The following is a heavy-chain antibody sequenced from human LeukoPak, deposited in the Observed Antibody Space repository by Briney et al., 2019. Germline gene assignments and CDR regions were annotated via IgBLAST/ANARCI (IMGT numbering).Heavy chain of an antibody. J-gene: IGHJ6*03. CDR1: GYTFTSYY. CDR2: INPSGGST. D-gene: IGHD2-2*02. V-gene: IGHV1-46*01. CDR3: ARVAAEVVGVPGAIGFGWLRRDYYYMDV. Sequence: ASVKVSCKASGYTFTSYYMHWVRQAPGGGLEWMGIINPSGGSTSYARKFQGRVTMTRDMSTSTVYMELSSLRSEDTAVYYCARVAAEVVGVPGAIGFGWLRRDYYYMDVWGKGTTVTVSS.